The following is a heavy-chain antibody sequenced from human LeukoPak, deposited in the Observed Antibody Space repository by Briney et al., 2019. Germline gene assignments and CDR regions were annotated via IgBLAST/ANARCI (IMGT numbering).Heavy chain of an antibody. J-gene: IGHJ4*02. CDR2: INPSGRST. Sequence: ASVKVSCKASGYTFTSYYMHWVRQAPGQGLESMGIINPSGRSTSYAQKFQGRVTMARDTSTSTVYMELSSLRSEDTAVYYCARDFPYYDFWIGYLGYWGQGTLVTVSS. CDR1: GYTFTSYY. D-gene: IGHD3-3*01. CDR3: ARDFPYYDFWIGYLGY. V-gene: IGHV1-46*01.